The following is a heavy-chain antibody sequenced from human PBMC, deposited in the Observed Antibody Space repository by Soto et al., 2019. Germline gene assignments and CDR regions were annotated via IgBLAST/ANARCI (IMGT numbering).Heavy chain of an antibody. CDR2: IYYSGST. J-gene: IGHJ4*02. Sequence: QVQLQESGPGLVKPSQTLSLTCTVSGGSISSGGYYWSWIRQHPGNGLEWIGYIYYSGSTYYKPSRKSRVTLSVDPCRNQFSLMLRSVTAADPALYYCARDEPLSVARFDYWGKGTLVTVSS. CDR1: GGSISSGGYY. D-gene: IGHD2-15*01. V-gene: IGHV4-31*03. CDR3: ARDEPLSVARFDY.